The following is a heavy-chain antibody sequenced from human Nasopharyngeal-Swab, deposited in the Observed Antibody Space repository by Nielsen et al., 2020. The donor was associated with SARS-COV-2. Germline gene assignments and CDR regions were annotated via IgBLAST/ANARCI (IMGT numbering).Heavy chain of an antibody. CDR2: IYSGGST. Sequence: GGSLRLSCAASGFTASSNYMSWVRQAPGKGLEWVSVIYSGGSTYYADSVKGRFTISRHNSKNTLYLQMNSLRAEDTAVYYCATYPRHDAFDIWGQGTMVTVSS. D-gene: IGHD6-25*01. CDR1: GFTASSNY. CDR3: ATYPRHDAFDI. V-gene: IGHV3-53*04. J-gene: IGHJ3*02.